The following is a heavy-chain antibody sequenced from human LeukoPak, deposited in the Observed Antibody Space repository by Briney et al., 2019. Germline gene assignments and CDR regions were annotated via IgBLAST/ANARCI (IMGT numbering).Heavy chain of an antibody. Sequence: ASVKVSCKASGYTFTGYYMHWVRQAPGQGLEWMGWINPNSGGTNYAQKFQGRVTMTRDTSISTAYMELSRLRSDDTAVYYCARVDLWDGGYFDYWGQGTLVTVSS. CDR1: GYTFTGYY. V-gene: IGHV1-2*02. CDR3: ARVDLWDGGYFDY. J-gene: IGHJ4*02. D-gene: IGHD4-23*01. CDR2: INPNSGGT.